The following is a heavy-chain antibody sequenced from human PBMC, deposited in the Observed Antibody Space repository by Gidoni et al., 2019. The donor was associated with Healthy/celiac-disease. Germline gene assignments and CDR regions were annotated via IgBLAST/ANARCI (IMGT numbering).Heavy chain of an antibody. CDR1: GYSFTSYW. CDR2: IDPSDSYT. D-gene: IGHD3-22*01. J-gene: IGHJ1*01. V-gene: IGHV5-10-1*01. Sequence: EVQLVQSGAEVKKPGESLRISCKGSGYSFTSYWFSWVRQMPGKGLEWMGRIDPSDSYTNYSPSFQGHVTISADKSISTAYLQWSSLKASDTAMYYCARPGHSKGFPIIDYYDSSRLELQHWGQGTLVTVSS. CDR3: ARPGHSKGFPIIDYYDSSRLELQH.